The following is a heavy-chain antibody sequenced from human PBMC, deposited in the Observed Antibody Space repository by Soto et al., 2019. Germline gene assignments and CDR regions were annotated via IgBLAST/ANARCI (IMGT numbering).Heavy chain of an antibody. CDR3: ARHTVLTYYGSGTYYYMDV. Sequence: SETLSLTCTVSGGSISSYYWSWIRQPPGKGLEWIGYIYYSGSTNYNPSLKSRVTISVDTSKNQFSLKLGSVTAADTAVYYCARHTVLTYYGSGTYYYMDVWGKGTTVTVSS. CDR2: IYYSGST. CDR1: GGSISSYY. D-gene: IGHD3-10*01. J-gene: IGHJ6*03. V-gene: IGHV4-59*08.